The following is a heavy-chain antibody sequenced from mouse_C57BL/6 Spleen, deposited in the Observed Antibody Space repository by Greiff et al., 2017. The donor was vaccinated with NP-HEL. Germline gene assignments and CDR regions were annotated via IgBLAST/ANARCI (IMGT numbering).Heavy chain of an antibody. D-gene: IGHD2-2*01. CDR1: GYTFTSYW. CDR3: ARCGVYGYDGRAMEY. Sequence: QVQLQQPGAELVMPGASVKLSCKASGYTFTSYWMHWVKQRPGQGLEWIGEIDPSDSYTNYNQKFKGKSTLTVDKSSSTAYMQLSSLTSEDSAVDYCARCGVYGYDGRAMEYWGQGTSVTVSS. V-gene: IGHV1-69*01. CDR2: IDPSDSYT. J-gene: IGHJ4*01.